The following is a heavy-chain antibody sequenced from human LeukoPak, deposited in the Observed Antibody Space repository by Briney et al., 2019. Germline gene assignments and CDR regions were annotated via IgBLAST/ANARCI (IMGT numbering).Heavy chain of an antibody. D-gene: IGHD4-17*01. CDR1: GGSISSGDYY. CDR3: ARDSDYGDYVRRLDY. CDR2: IYYSGST. J-gene: IGHJ4*02. Sequence: SETLSLTCTVSGGSISSGDYYWSWIRQPPGKGLEWIGYIYYSGSTYYNPSLKSRVTISVDTSKNQFSLKLSSVTAADTAVYHCARDSDYGDYVRRLDYWGQGTLVTVSS. V-gene: IGHV4-30-4*01.